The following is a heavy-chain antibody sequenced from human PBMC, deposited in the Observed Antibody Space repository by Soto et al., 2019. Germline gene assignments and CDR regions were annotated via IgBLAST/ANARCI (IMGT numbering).Heavy chain of an antibody. V-gene: IGHV1-8*01. J-gene: IGHJ3*02. CDR2: MNPNSGNT. CDR3: ARGRFKAAAGTDAFDI. Sequence: ASVKVSCKASGYTFTSYDINWVRQATGQGLEWMGWMNPNSGNTGYAQKFQGRVTMTRNTSISTAYMELSSLRSEDTAVYYCARGRFKAAAGTDAFDIWGQGTMVTVSS. CDR1: GYTFTSYD. D-gene: IGHD6-13*01.